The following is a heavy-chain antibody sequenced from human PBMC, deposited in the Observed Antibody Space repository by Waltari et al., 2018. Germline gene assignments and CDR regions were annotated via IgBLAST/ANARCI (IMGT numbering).Heavy chain of an antibody. Sequence: EVQLLESGGGLVQPGGSLRLSCAASGFTFNSYAMTWVRQAPGKGLQWVSSISGSGGSTYYADSVKGRFTISRDNSQSTLYLQMNNLRAEDTAVFYCAKDINSGYGHYYYYYGMDVWGQGTTVTVSS. CDR2: ISGSGGST. CDR3: AKDINSGYGHYYYYYGMDV. CDR1: GFTFNSYA. V-gene: IGHV3-23*01. D-gene: IGHD5-12*01. J-gene: IGHJ6*02.